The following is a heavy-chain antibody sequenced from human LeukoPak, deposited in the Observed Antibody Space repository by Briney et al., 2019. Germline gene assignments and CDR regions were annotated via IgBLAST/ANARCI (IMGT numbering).Heavy chain of an antibody. J-gene: IGHJ4*02. V-gene: IGHV1-2*02. CDR1: GYTFTGYY. CDR3: ARWLGWDIVLMVYALDY. Sequence: ASVKVSCKASGYTFTGYYMHWVRQAPGQGLEWMGWINPNSGGTNYAKKFQGRVTMTRDTSISTAYMELSRLRSDDTAVYYCARWLGWDIVLMVYALDYWGQGTLVTVSS. CDR2: INPNSGGT. D-gene: IGHD2-8*01.